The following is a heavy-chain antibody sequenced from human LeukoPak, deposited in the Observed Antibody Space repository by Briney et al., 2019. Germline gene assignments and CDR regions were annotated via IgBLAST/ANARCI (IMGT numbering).Heavy chain of an antibody. J-gene: IGHJ1*01. CDR3: ATLRGTNQYFQH. CDR1: GYTFTSYG. D-gene: IGHD1-1*01. Sequence: ASVKVSCKASGYTFTSYGISRVRQAPGQGLEWMGWISAYNGNTNYAQKLQGRVTMTTDTSTSTAYMELRSLRSDDTAVYYCATLRGTNQYFQHWGQGTLVTVSS. V-gene: IGHV1-18*01. CDR2: ISAYNGNT.